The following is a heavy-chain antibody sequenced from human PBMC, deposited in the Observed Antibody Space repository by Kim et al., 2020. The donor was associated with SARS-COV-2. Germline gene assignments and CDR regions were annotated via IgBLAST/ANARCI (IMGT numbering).Heavy chain of an antibody. Sequence: STSFQAHVTISADKSISTAYLQWSSLEASDTAMYYCARSWFGELLSHFDYWGQGTLVTVSS. D-gene: IGHD3-10*01. V-gene: IGHV5-10-1*01. CDR3: ARSWFGELLSHFDY. J-gene: IGHJ4*02.